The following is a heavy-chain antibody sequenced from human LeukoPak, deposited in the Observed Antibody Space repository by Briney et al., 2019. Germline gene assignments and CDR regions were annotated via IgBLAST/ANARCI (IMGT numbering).Heavy chain of an antibody. CDR2: IYSGGST. CDR3: ATVPMATNDY. J-gene: IGHJ4*02. CDR1: GFTFTTSG. V-gene: IGHV3-NL1*01. Sequence: GGSLRLSCAASGFTFTTSGMHWVRQAPGKGLEWGSVIYSGGSTYYADAVKGRFTISRYNSKNTLYLQMNSLRAEDTAVYYCATVPMATNDYWGQGTLVTVSS. D-gene: IGHD5-24*01.